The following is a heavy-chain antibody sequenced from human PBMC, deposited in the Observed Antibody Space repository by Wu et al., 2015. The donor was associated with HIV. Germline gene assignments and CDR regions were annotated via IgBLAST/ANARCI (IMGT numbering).Heavy chain of an antibody. CDR1: GGTFSSYA. Sequence: QVQLVQSGAEVKKPGSSVKVSCKASGGTFSSYAISWVRQAPGQGLEWMGGIIPIFGTANYAQKFQGRVTITTDESTSTAYMELRSLRSDDTAVYYCARATGAAAGTDNWFDPWGQGTLVTVSS. CDR2: IIPIFGTA. CDR3: ARATGAAAGTDNWFDP. V-gene: IGHV1-69*05. J-gene: IGHJ5*02. D-gene: IGHD6-13*01.